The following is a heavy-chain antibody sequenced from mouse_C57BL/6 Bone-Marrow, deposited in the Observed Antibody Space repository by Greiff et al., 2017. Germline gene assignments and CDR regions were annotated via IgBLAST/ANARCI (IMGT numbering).Heavy chain of an antibody. J-gene: IGHJ2*01. D-gene: IGHD4-1*01. CDR2: ISSGGSYT. V-gene: IGHV5-6*01. CDR3: ARHGTGTNFDY. CDR1: GFTFSSYG. Sequence: EVQLVESGGDLVKPGGSLKLSCAASGFTFSSYGMSWVRQTPDKRLEWVATISSGGSYTYYPDSVKGRFTISRDNAKNTLYLQMSSLKSEDTAMYYCARHGTGTNFDYWGQGTTLTVSS.